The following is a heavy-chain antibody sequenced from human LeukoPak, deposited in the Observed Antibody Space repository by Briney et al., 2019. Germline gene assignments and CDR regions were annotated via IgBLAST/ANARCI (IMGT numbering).Heavy chain of an antibody. Sequence: GPSVKVSCKASGGTFSSYAISWVRQAPGQGLEWMGGIIPIFGTANYAQKFQGRVTITADESTSTAYMELSSLRSDDTAVYYCARGPGYSGYGGRGYWGQGTLVTVSS. CDR1: GGTFSSYA. J-gene: IGHJ4*02. D-gene: IGHD5-12*01. V-gene: IGHV1-69*13. CDR3: ARGPGYSGYGGRGY. CDR2: IIPIFGTA.